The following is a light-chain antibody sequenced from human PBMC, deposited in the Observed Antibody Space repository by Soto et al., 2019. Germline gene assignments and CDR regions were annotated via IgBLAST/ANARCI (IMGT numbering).Light chain of an antibody. CDR3: QQRSNWPLT. CDR2: DAS. V-gene: IGKV3-11*01. CDR1: QSLSSY. J-gene: IGKJ4*01. Sequence: EIVLTQSPATLSLSPGERATLSCRASQSLSSYLAWYQQKPGQAPRLLIYDASNRATGIPARFSGSGSGTDFTLTISTLEPEDFAFYYCQQRSNWPLTSGGGTKVDI.